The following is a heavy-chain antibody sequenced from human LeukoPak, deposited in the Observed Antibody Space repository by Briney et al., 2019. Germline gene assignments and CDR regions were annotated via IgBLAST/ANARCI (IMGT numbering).Heavy chain of an antibody. Sequence: GGSLRLSCAVSGFTVNSNYVAWVRQAPGKGLEWVSVIYRDGTIYYTSPVRGRFTISRDNSKNTVSLQMNSLGAEDTAVYYCARVRDGYNAVFDLWGQGTLVTVSS. J-gene: IGHJ4*02. V-gene: IGHV3-53*01. CDR1: GFTVNSNY. CDR2: IYRDGTI. CDR3: ARVRDGYNAVFDL. D-gene: IGHD5-24*01.